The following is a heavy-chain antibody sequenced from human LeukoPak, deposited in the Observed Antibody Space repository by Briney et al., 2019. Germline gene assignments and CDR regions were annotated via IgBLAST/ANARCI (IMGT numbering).Heavy chain of an antibody. CDR2: IYYSKNT. CDR1: GGSISSSGAY. D-gene: IGHD5-18*01. CDR3: VSPRGFSYGYFGC. Sequence: PSETLSLTCTVSGGSISSSGAYWGWIRQPPGKGLEWIGSIYYSKNTYYNPSLKSRVTISADTSKNQFSLTLGSVSATDTAVYYCVSPRGFSYGYFGCWGQGTLVTVSS. J-gene: IGHJ4*02. V-gene: IGHV4-39*01.